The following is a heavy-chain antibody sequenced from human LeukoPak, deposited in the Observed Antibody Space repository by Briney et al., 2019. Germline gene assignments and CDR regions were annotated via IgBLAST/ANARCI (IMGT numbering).Heavy chain of an antibody. V-gene: IGHV3-21*04. J-gene: IGHJ6*03. CDR1: GFTFSTYS. D-gene: IGHD6-19*01. CDR3: ARVASISVAGTRPYYMDV. CDR2: ISSNSRYR. Sequence: GGSLRLSCAASGFTFSTYSMNWVRQAPGKGLEWVSSISSNSRYRYYADSMRGRFTISRDNAKNSLFLQMNSLKPEDTAVYYCARVASISVAGTRPYYMDVWGQGTTVTVSS.